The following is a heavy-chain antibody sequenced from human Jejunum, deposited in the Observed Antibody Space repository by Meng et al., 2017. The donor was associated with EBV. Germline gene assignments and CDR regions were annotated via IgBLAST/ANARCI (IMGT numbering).Heavy chain of an antibody. D-gene: IGHD6-13*01. J-gene: IGHJ4*02. Sequence: QVQRVQFGAELKKPGGSVKVSCKASGYTFTSNDINWVRQATGQGLEWIGWMNPSSDDTGFAQKFQGRVTVTRDNSINTAYMELSSLTSDDTAVYYCARAVGAAGSMVNFDYWGQGTLVTGSS. CDR3: ARAVGAAGSMVNFDY. CDR2: MNPSSDDT. V-gene: IGHV1-8*01. CDR1: GYTFTSND.